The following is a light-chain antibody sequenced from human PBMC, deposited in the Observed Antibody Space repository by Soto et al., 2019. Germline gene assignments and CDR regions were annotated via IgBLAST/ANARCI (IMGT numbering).Light chain of an antibody. Sequence: DIVLTQSPGTLSSSPGGRATLSCRASQSVTDNYLAWYQQKPGQAPRLLIYDASNRATGIPARFSGSGSGTDFTLTISSLEPEDFAVYYCQQRSNWPLTFGGGTKVEIK. CDR3: QQRSNWPLT. V-gene: IGKV3-11*01. CDR1: QSVTDNY. CDR2: DAS. J-gene: IGKJ4*01.